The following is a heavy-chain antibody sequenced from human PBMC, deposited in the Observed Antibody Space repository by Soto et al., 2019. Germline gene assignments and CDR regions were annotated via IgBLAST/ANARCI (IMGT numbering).Heavy chain of an antibody. CDR1: GFTFSSCA. CDR3: AKGGRRRGSYPPLDS. CDR2: ISESGTGT. V-gene: IGHV3-23*01. Sequence: EVQLLESGGGLVQPGGSLRLSCAASGFTFSSCAMTWVRQAPGKGLQWVSGISESGTGTFYADSVRGRFTISRDNSKNTLLLKMNSLRAEDTAVYYCAKGGRRRGSYPPLDSWGQGTLVTVSS. D-gene: IGHD1-26*01. J-gene: IGHJ4*02.